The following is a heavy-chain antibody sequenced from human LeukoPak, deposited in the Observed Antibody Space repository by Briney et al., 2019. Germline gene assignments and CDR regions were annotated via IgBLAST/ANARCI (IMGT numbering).Heavy chain of an antibody. CDR2: LRGDGET. V-gene: IGHV3-23*01. J-gene: IGHJ4*02. CDR1: GLTFSSYA. CDR3: AKASWVSRADAVL. Sequence: GGSLRLSCAASGLTFSSYAMSWVRQAPARGLEWVSSLRGDGETFYGDSVKGRFTRYRDESRNTVYLQMNNLRVEDTAVYFCAKASWVSRADAVLWGQGTVVTVSS. D-gene: IGHD3-16*01.